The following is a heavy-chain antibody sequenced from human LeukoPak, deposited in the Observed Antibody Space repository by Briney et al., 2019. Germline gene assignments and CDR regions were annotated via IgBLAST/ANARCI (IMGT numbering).Heavy chain of an antibody. CDR3: ARGSDYLETFDY. Sequence: GGSLRLSCAASGFTFSSYGMHWVRQAPGKGLEWVAVISYDGSNKYYADSVKGRFTISRDNSRNTLYLQMNSLRAEDTAVYYCARGSDYLETFDYWGQGTLVTVSS. V-gene: IGHV3-30*19. CDR2: ISYDGSNK. CDR1: GFTFSSYG. J-gene: IGHJ4*02. D-gene: IGHD3-22*01.